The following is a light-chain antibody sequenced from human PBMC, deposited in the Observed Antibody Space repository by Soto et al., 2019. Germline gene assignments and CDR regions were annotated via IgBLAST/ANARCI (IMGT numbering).Light chain of an antibody. CDR1: QSVNRY. Sequence: IVLTQSPATLSLSPWERATLSCWASQSVNRYLVWYQQKPGQAPRLLMYDASKRATGISARISGSGSGTEFTLTISSLQSEDFAVYYCQQYDQWPITFGQGTRLEIK. CDR3: QQYDQWPIT. CDR2: DAS. J-gene: IGKJ5*01. V-gene: IGKV3-15*01.